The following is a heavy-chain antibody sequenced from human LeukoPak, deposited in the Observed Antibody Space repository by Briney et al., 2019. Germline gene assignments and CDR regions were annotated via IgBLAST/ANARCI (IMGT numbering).Heavy chain of an antibody. CDR3: APFQDILTGYYLLDY. J-gene: IGHJ4*02. V-gene: IGHV3-21*01. Sequence: GGSPRLSCAASGFTFSSYSMIWVRQAPGKGLEWVSSIGSISSYIYYVDSVKGRFTISRDNAKNSLYLQMNSLRAEDTAVYYCAPFQDILTGYYLLDYWGQGTLVTVSS. CDR1: GFTFSSYS. CDR2: IGSISSYI. D-gene: IGHD3-9*01.